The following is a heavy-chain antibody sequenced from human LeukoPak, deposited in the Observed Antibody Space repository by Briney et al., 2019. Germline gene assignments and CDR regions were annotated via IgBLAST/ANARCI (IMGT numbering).Heavy chain of an antibody. J-gene: IGHJ4*02. CDR2: ISSGSSYT. V-gene: IGHV3-11*06. D-gene: IGHD6-6*01. CDR3: ARARGSIPSSSFDY. CDR1: GFTFSDYY. Sequence: GGSLRLSCAASGFTFSDYYMTWIRQATGKGLEWVSYISSGSSYTDYADSVKGRFTISRDNAKNSLDLQMNILRAEDTDLYYCARARGSIPSSSFDYWGQGALVTVSS.